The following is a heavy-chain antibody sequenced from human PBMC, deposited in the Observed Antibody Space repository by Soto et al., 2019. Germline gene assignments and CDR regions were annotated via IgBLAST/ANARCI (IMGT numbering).Heavy chain of an antibody. D-gene: IGHD6-13*01. V-gene: IGHV1-2*02. CDR1: GYTFTGYY. CDR3: ARPMGIAAAGDY. J-gene: IGHJ4*02. Sequence: ASVKVSCKASGYTFTGYYMHWVRQAPGQGLEWMGWINPNSGGTNYAQKFQGRVTMTRDTSISTAYMELSRLRSDDTAMYYCARPMGIAAAGDYWGQGTLVTVSS. CDR2: INPNSGGT.